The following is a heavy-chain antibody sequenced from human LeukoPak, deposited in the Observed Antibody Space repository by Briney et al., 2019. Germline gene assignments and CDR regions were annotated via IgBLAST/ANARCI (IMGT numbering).Heavy chain of an antibody. CDR3: AKGMRIAAAGPFDY. V-gene: IGHV3-23*01. CDR1: GFTVSSNY. Sequence: GGSLRLSCAASGFTVSSNYMSWVRQAPGKGLEWVSAISGSGGSTYYADSVKGRFTISRDNSKNTLYLQMNSLRAEDTAVYYCAKGMRIAAAGPFDYWGQGTLVTVSS. J-gene: IGHJ4*02. D-gene: IGHD6-13*01. CDR2: ISGSGGST.